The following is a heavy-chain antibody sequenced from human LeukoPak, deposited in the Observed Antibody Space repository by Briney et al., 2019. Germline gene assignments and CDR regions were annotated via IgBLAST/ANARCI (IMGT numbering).Heavy chain of an antibody. V-gene: IGHV3-21*01. CDR1: GFTFSSYA. CDR2: ISSSSSYI. J-gene: IGHJ6*02. Sequence: GGSLRLSCAASGFTFSSYAFHWVRQAPGKGLEWVSSISSSSSYIYYADSVKGRFTISRDNAKNSLYLQMNSLRAEDTAVYYCARDGHVDTAMVTFGYYYGMDVWGQGTTVTVSS. CDR3: ARDGHVDTAMVTFGYYYGMDV. D-gene: IGHD5-18*01.